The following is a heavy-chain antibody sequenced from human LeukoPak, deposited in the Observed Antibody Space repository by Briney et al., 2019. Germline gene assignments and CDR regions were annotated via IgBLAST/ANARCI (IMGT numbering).Heavy chain of an antibody. J-gene: IGHJ5*02. V-gene: IGHV3-9*01. Sequence: GGSLRLSCAASGFTFDDYAMHWVRHAPGKGLEWVSGISWNSGSIGYADSVKGRFTISRDNAKNSLYLQMNSLRAEDTALYYCAKTRGANWFDPWGQGTLVTVSS. CDR2: ISWNSGSI. CDR3: AKTRGANWFDP. D-gene: IGHD3-10*01. CDR1: GFTFDDYA.